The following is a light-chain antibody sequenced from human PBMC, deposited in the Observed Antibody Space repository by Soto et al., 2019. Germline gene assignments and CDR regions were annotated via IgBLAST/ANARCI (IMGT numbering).Light chain of an antibody. Sequence: EIVMTQSPATLSVFPGERATLSCRASQSIGSNLAWYQQKPGQGPRLLIYGASTRATGIPAWFSGSGSGTEFTLTISSLQSEDFAVYYCQQYNNWPRTFGQGTKLDIK. CDR2: GAS. CDR1: QSIGSN. V-gene: IGKV3-15*01. J-gene: IGKJ2*01. CDR3: QQYNNWPRT.